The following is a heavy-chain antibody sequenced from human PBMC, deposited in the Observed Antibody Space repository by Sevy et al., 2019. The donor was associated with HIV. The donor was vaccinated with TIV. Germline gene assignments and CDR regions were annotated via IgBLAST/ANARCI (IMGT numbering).Heavy chain of an antibody. CDR2: FIPMFDTA. V-gene: IGHV1-69*13. CDR3: AGSYFDSSGYSPLYYYGMDV. CDR1: GGTFSNYA. D-gene: IGHD3-22*01. J-gene: IGHJ6*02. Sequence: ASVKVSCKASGGTFSNYAISWVRQAPGQGLEWMGGFIPMFDTANYAQKFQGKVTLTADGSTTRASMELSSLRSDDTAVYYCAGSYFDSSGYSPLYYYGMDVWGQGTTVTVSS.